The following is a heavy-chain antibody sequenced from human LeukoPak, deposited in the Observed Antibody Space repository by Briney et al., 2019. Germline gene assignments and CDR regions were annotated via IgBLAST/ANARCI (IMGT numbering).Heavy chain of an antibody. CDR1: GFTFSSYS. D-gene: IGHD2-15*01. Sequence: PGGSLRLSCAASGFTFSSYSMNWVRQAPGKGLEWVSYISSSSSTIYYADSVKGRFTISRDNAKNTLYLQMSSLRAEDTAVYYCAKDRKYCSGGSCYPAPADYWGQGTLVTVSS. V-gene: IGHV3-48*01. J-gene: IGHJ4*02. CDR2: ISSSSSTI. CDR3: AKDRKYCSGGSCYPAPADY.